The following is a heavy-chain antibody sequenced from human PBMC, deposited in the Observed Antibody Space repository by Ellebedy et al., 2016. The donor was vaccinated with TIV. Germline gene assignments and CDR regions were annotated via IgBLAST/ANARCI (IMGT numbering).Heavy chain of an antibody. Sequence: SLKISXAASGFIFDGYAMHWIRQAPGRGLEWVSGITWNSGRIGYAESVKGRFTISRDNAKNSLYLQMNSLRAEDTAVYYCARGELSLLAFDIWGQGTMVTVSS. D-gene: IGHD3-16*02. CDR1: GFIFDGYA. V-gene: IGHV3-9*01. CDR2: ITWNSGRI. CDR3: ARGELSLLAFDI. J-gene: IGHJ3*02.